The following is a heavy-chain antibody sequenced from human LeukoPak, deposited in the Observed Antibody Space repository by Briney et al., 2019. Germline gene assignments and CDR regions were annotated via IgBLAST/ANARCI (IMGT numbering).Heavy chain of an antibody. V-gene: IGHV3-21*01. D-gene: IGHD3-9*01. CDR1: GFTVSNYN. Sequence: PGGSLRLSCAVSGFTVSNYNMNWVRQAPGKGLEWVSFISSSSSYIYYADSVKGRFTISRDNAKNSLYLQMNSLRAEDTAVYYCARDSGGYFDRNHFGYWGQGTLVTVSS. CDR3: ARDSGGYFDRNHFGY. CDR2: ISSSSSYI. J-gene: IGHJ4*02.